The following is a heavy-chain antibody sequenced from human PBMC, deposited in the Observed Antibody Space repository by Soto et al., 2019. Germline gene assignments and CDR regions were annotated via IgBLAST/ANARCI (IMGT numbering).Heavy chain of an antibody. V-gene: IGHV3-48*02. CDR3: AREGERGYSYGDAFDI. CDR2: ISSSSSTI. CDR1: GFTFSSYS. Sequence: ESGGGLVQPGGSLRLSCAASGFTFSSYSMNWVRQAPGTGLEWVSYISSSSSTIYYADSVKGRFNTSRDNVKNSLYLQMNSLRDEDTAVYYCAREGERGYSYGDAFDIWGQGTMVTVSS. D-gene: IGHD5-18*01. J-gene: IGHJ3*02.